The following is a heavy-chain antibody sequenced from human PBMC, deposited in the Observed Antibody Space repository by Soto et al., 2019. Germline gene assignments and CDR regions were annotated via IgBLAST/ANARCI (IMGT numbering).Heavy chain of an antibody. CDR2: IKQDGSEK. J-gene: IGHJ6*03. CDR1: GFTFSSCW. V-gene: IGHV3-7*01. CDR3: ARAPVTTKYYYYMDV. Sequence: EVQLVESGGGLVQPGGSLRLSCAASGFTFSSCWMSWVRQAPGKGLEWVANIKQDGSEKYYVDSVKGRFTISRDNAKNSLYLQMNSLRAEDTAVYYCARAPVTTKYYYYMDVWAKGTTVTVSS. D-gene: IGHD4-17*01.